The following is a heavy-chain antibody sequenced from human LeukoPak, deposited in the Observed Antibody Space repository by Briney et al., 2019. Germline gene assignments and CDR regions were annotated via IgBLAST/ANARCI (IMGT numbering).Heavy chain of an antibody. CDR2: IYHSGNA. Sequence: SETLSLTCTVSGGSISNYYWNWIRQPPGKGLEWIGEIYHSGNANYNPSLKTRVTMSVDKSKNQFSLILSSVTAADTAVYYCARDVGARLSGFWGQGTLVTVSS. CDR3: ARDVGARLSGF. D-gene: IGHD6-6*01. V-gene: IGHV4-59*12. J-gene: IGHJ4*02. CDR1: GGSISNYY.